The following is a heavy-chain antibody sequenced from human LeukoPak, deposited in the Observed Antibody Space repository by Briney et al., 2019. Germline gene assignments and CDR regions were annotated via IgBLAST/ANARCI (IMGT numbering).Heavy chain of an antibody. V-gene: IGHV4-4*02. Sequence: SETLSLTCAVSGGSISSSNWWSWVRQPPGKGLEWIGEIYHSGSTNYNPSLKSRVTISVDKSKNQFSLKLSSVTAADTAVYYCARVRIVVVVGFDYWGQGTLVTVSS. CDR1: GGSISSSNW. D-gene: IGHD2-15*01. CDR2: IYHSGST. J-gene: IGHJ4*02. CDR3: ARVRIVVVVGFDY.